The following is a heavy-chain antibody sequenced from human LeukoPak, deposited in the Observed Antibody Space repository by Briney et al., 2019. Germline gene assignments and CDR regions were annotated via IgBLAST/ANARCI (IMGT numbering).Heavy chain of an antibody. CDR1: GGSFSGYY. CDR3: ARDHSYGSGYGMDV. CDR2: INHSGST. J-gene: IGHJ6*02. V-gene: IGHV4-34*01. Sequence: SETLSLTCAVYGGSFSGYYWSWIRQPPGKGLEWIGEINHSGSTNYNPSLKNRVTISVDTSKNQFSLKLSSVTAADTAVYYCARDHSYGSGYGMDVWGQGTTVTVSS. D-gene: IGHD3-10*01.